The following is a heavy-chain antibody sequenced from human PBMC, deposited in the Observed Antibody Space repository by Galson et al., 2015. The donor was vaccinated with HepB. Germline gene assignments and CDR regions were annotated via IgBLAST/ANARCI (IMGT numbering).Heavy chain of an antibody. CDR2: IYPGDLDI. Sequence: QSGAEVKKPGESLKISCQTFGYTFDTYWIGWVRQMPGKGLEWMGIIYPGDLDIRYSPSFEGQVTISADRSTNTAYLQWTNLKTSDTAIYYCARHQGASSWSDSWGQGTLVTVSS. J-gene: IGHJ4*02. D-gene: IGHD6-13*01. CDR1: GYTFDTYW. CDR3: ARHQGASSWSDS. V-gene: IGHV5-51*01.